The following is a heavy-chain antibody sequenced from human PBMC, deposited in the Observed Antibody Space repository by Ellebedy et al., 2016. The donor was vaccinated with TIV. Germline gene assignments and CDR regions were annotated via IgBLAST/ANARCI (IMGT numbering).Heavy chain of an antibody. J-gene: IGHJ5*02. CDR3: AHSRNPFYGGNSAWFDP. D-gene: IGHD4-23*01. CDR1: GFSLSTSGVG. CDR2: IYWDDDK. V-gene: IGHV2-5*02. Sequence: SGPTLVXPTQTLTLTCTFSGFSLSTSGVGVGWIRQPPGKALEWLALIYWDDDKRYSPSLKSRLTITKDTSKNQVVLTMTNMDPVDTATYYCAHSRNPFYGGNSAWFDPWGQGTLVTVSS.